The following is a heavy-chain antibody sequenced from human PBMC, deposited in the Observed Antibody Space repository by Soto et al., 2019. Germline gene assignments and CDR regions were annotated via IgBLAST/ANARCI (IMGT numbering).Heavy chain of an antibody. CDR3: ARERSAAGTGWLDP. D-gene: IGHD6-13*01. CDR1: GYTFTSYD. CDR2: MNPNSGNT. Sequence: QVQLVQSGAEVKKPGASVKVSCKASGYTFTSYDINWVRQATGQGLEWMGWMNPNSGNTGYAQKFQGRVPMTRNTYISTAYMELSSLRSEGTAVYYCARERSAAGTGWLDPWGQGTLVTVSS. J-gene: IGHJ5*02. V-gene: IGHV1-8*01.